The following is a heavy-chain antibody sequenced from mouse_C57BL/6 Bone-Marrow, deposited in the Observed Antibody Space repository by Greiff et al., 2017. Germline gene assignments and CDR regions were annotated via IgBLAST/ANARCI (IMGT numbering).Heavy chain of an antibody. Sequence: VQLQQSGAELANPGASVMLSCKASGYTFTSYWMHWVKQRPGPGLEWIGYINPSSGYTKYNQKIKDKATLTAANSSSTAYMQLSSLTYEDSAVSDCASRIYDNGSSDVDWYFDVWGTGTTVTVSS. CDR3: ASRIYDNGSSDVDWYFDV. CDR2: INPSSGYT. CDR1: GYTFTSYW. J-gene: IGHJ1*03. D-gene: IGHD1-1*01. V-gene: IGHV1-7*01.